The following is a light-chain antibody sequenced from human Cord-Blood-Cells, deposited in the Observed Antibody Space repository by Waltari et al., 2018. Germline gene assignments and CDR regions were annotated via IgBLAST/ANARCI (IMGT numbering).Light chain of an antibody. CDR1: QGISSY. Sequence: VILMTHPPSFLPASTGDTLTISCRMSQGISSYLACYQQKPGKAPELLSYAASTLQSGVPSRFSSSGSGADFTLTISCLQSEDFATYYCQQYYSFPSTFGQGTKLEIK. V-gene: IGKV1D-8*01. J-gene: IGKJ2*01. CDR2: AAS. CDR3: QQYYSFPST.